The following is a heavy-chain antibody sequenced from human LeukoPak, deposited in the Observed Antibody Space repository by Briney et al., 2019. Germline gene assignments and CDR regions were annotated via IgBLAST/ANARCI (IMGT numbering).Heavy chain of an antibody. CDR1: GYTSNGYY. CDR3: ATSSGWKSNIDY. CDR2: INPNSGGT. V-gene: IGHV1-2*02. J-gene: IGHJ4*02. Sequence: GASVKVSCKASGYTSNGYYIHWVRQAPGQGLEWMGWINPNSGGTNYAQKFQGRVTMTRDTSISTAYMELSRLRSDDTAVFYCATSSGWKSNIDYWGQGTLVTVSS. D-gene: IGHD6-19*01.